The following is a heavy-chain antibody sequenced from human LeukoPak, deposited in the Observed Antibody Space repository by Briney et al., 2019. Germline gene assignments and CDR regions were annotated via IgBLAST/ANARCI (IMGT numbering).Heavy chain of an antibody. D-gene: IGHD3-9*01. CDR3: ARSYDILTGYFPFYFDY. V-gene: IGHV1-2*04. CDR2: INPNSGGT. Sequence: ASVKVSCKASGYTFTDYYMHWVRQAPGQGLEWMGWINPNSGGTNYAQKFQGWVTMTRDTSISTAYMELSRLRSDDTAVYYCARSYDILTGYFPFYFDYWGQGTLVTVSS. CDR1: GYTFTDYY. J-gene: IGHJ4*02.